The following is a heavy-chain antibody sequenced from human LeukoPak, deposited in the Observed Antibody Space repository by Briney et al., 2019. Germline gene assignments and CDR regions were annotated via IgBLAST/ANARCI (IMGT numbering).Heavy chain of an antibody. J-gene: IGHJ4*02. CDR2: IYHSGST. D-gene: IGHD5-18*01. CDR1: GGSISNNNW. CDR3: ARAKNLSRTGRGYSYGYFDY. Sequence: SETLSLTCAVSGGSISNNNWWSWVRQPPGKGLEWIGEIYHSGSTNYNPSLKSRVTISVDTSKNQFSLKLSSVTAADTAVYYCARAKNLSRTGRGYSYGYFDYWGQGTLVTVSS. V-gene: IGHV4-4*02.